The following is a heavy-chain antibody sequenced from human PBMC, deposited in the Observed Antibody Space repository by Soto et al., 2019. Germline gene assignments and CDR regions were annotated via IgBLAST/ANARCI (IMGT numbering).Heavy chain of an antibody. CDR1: GYTFTRNG. Sequence: QVHLVQSGAEVKKPGASVNVSCKTSGYTFTRNGISWVRQAPGQGLEWMGWISPNSGNTRYAQKLQDRVIMTTDTSTSTAYIELRSLRSYDTAVFYCVKDRDSNSWPSRDVWGPGTTVTVSS. V-gene: IGHV1-18*01. CDR2: ISPNSGNT. D-gene: IGHD3-22*01. J-gene: IGHJ6*02. CDR3: VKDRDSNSWPSRDV.